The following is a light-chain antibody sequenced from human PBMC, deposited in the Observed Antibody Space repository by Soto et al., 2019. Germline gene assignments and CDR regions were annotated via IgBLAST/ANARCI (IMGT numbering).Light chain of an antibody. CDR3: QQYNDWPQLT. J-gene: IGKJ1*01. CDR2: GAS. Sequence: ETVMTQSPATLSVSPGERATLSCRASQSVSNKLAWYQQKPGQGPRLLIYGASTRATGIPARFSGRGSGTEFTITISSMPSAAFAVYYCQQYNDWPQLTFGQGTKVAI. CDR1: QSVSNK. V-gene: IGKV3-15*01.